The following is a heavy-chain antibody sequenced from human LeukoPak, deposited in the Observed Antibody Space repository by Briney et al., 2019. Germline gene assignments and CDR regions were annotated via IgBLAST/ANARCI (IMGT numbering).Heavy chain of an antibody. J-gene: IGHJ4*02. CDR2: INHSGST. CDR3: ARDHATYSYGPFDY. V-gene: IGHV4-34*01. D-gene: IGHD5-18*01. Sequence: PSETLSLTCTVSGGSISSYYWSWIRQPPGKGLEWIGEINHSGSTNYNPSLKSRVTISVDTSKNQFSLKLSSVTAADTAVYYCARDHATYSYGPFDYWGQGTLVTVSS. CDR1: GGSISSYY.